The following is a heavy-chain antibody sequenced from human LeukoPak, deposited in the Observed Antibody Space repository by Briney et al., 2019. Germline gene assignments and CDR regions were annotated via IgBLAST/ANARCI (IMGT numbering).Heavy chain of an antibody. CDR1: GFTFSSYG. D-gene: IGHD1-26*01. Sequence: GGSLRLSCAASGFTFSSYGMHWVRQAPGKGLEWVAFIRDDGTNEYYADSVKGRFTISRDNSKNTLYLQMNSLRAEDTAVYYCARVLSGCETTRCELDYWGQGTLVTVSS. J-gene: IGHJ4*02. CDR3: ARVLSGCETTRCELDY. V-gene: IGHV3-30*02. CDR2: IRDDGTNE.